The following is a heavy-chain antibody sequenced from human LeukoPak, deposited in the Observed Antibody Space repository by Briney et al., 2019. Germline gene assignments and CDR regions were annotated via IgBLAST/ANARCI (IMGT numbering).Heavy chain of an antibody. CDR2: ISGSGGST. Sequence: QTGGSLRLSCAASGFTFSSYAMSWVRQAPGKGLEWVSAISGSGGSTYYADSVKGRFTISRDNSKNTLYLQMNSLRAEDTAVYYCAKDPNSRLVVMWFDPWGQGTLVTVTS. CDR1: GFTFSSYA. V-gene: IGHV3-23*01. J-gene: IGHJ5*02. CDR3: AKDPNSRLVVMWFDP. D-gene: IGHD3-22*01.